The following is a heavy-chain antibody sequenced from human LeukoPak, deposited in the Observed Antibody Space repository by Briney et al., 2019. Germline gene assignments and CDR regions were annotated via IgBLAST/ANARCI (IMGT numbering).Heavy chain of an antibody. J-gene: IGHJ4*02. V-gene: IGHV3-23*01. Sequence: GGSLRLSCAASGFAFSSYAMSWVRQAPGKGLEWVSAISGSGGSTYYADSVKGRFTISRDNSKNTLYLQMNSLRAEDTAVYYCAKDPRLGSGYSLADYWGQGTLVTVSS. CDR3: AKDPRLGSGYSLADY. CDR1: GFAFSSYA. CDR2: ISGSGGST. D-gene: IGHD3-22*01.